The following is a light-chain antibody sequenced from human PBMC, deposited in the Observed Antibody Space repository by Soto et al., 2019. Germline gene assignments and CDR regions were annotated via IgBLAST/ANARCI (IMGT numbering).Light chain of an antibody. V-gene: IGKV3-20*01. J-gene: IGKJ4*02. CDR1: QSVSSSY. CDR2: GAS. CDR3: QQYSSSPT. Sequence: EIVLTQSPGTLSLSPGERATLSCRASQSVSSSYLAWYQQKPGQAPRLLIYGASSRATGIPDRFSGSGSGTDFTLSISGLEPEDFAVYSCQQYSSSPTFGGGTKVEIK.